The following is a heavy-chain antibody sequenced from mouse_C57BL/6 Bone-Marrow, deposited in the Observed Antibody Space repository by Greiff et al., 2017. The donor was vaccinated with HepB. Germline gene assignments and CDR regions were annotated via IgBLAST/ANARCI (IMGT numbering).Heavy chain of an antibody. J-gene: IGHJ2*01. Sequence: QVQLQQPGAELVMPGASVKLSCKASGYTFTSYWMHWVKQRPGQGLEWIGEIDPSDSYTNYNQKFKGKSTLTVDKSSSTAYMQLSSLTSEDSAVYYCARSGPYYFDYWGKGTTLTVSS. CDR1: GYTFTSYW. CDR3: ARSGPYYFDY. V-gene: IGHV1-69*01. D-gene: IGHD3-1*01. CDR2: IDPSDSYT.